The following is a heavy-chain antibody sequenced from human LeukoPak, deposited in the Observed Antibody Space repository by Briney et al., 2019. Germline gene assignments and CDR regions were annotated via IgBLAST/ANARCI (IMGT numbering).Heavy chain of an antibody. J-gene: IGHJ3*02. D-gene: IGHD3-10*01. CDR2: ISGSGGST. CDR1: GFTFSSYS. V-gene: IGHV3-23*01. CDR3: ANVVRGVADI. Sequence: PGGSLRLSCAASGFTFSSYSMNWVRQAPGKGLEWVSAISGSGGSTYYADSVKGRFTISRDNSKNTLYLQMNSLRAEDTAVYYCANVVRGVADIWGQGTMVTVSS.